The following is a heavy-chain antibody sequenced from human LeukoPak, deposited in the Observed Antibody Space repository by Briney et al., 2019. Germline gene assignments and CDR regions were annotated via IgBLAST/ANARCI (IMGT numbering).Heavy chain of an antibody. D-gene: IGHD6-19*01. J-gene: IGHJ2*01. V-gene: IGHV4-34*01. CDR2: INHSGST. CDR3: AREKSPIAVAGKKGYWYFDL. CDR1: GGSFSGYY. Sequence: SETLSLTCAVYGGSFSGYYWSWIRQPPGKGLVWIGEINHSGSTNYNPSLKSRVTISVDTSKNQFSLKLSSVTAADTAVYYCAREKSPIAVAGKKGYWYFDLWGRGTLVTVSS.